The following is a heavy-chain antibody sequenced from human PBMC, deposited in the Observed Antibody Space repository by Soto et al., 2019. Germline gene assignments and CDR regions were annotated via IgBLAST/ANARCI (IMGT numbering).Heavy chain of an antibody. CDR3: AKDQTGLCITLFGAVINTASYCFDV. CDR1: GFTFSSYA. J-gene: IGHJ6*02. CDR2: ISCDGSNK. D-gene: IGHD3-3*01. Sequence: GGSLRLSCAASGFTFSSYAMHWVRQAPGKGLEWVAVISCDGSNKYYADSVKGRFTISRDNSKNTLYLQMNSLRAEDTAVYYGAKDQTGLCITLFGAVINTASYCFDVWGQGTMVTVSS. V-gene: IGHV3-30-3*01.